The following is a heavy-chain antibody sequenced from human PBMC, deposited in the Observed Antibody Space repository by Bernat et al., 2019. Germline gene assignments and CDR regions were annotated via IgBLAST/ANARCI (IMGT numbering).Heavy chain of an antibody. CDR3: GKDGGALGYCTNGVCAGFKYYFDY. CDR2: ISWNSGSI. V-gene: IGHV3-9*01. J-gene: IGHJ4*02. Sequence: EVQLVESGGGLVQPGRSLRLSCAASGFTFDDYAMHWVRQAPGKGLEWVLGISWNSGSIGYADSVKGRFTISRDNAKNSLYLQMNSLRAEDTALYYCGKDGGALGYCTNGVCAGFKYYFDYWGQGTLVTVSS. D-gene: IGHD2-8*01. CDR1: GFTFDDYA.